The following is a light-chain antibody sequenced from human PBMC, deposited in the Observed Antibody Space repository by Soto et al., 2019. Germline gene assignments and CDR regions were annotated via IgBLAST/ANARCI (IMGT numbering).Light chain of an antibody. V-gene: IGKV3-15*01. CDR1: QGVSNT. Sequence: EIVMTQSPATLSVSPGGRATLSCRASQGVSNTLAWYQQKPGQAPRLLIYRASIRATAIPARFSGGGSGTEFTLTISSLQSEDVAVYYCQQLYDIPPTFGQGTKVEIK. CDR2: RAS. J-gene: IGKJ2*01. CDR3: QQLYDIPPT.